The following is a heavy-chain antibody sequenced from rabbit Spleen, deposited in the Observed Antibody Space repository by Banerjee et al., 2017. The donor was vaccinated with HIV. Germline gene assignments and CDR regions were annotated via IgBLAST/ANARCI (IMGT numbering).Heavy chain of an antibody. V-gene: IGHV1S45*01. J-gene: IGHJ2*01. CDR2: IDTNDGDT. CDR3: ARNYVNAFDP. Sequence: QEKLVESGGGLVKSGGTLTLTCTVSGFSFSSNWICWVRQAPGKGLEWIACIDTNDGDTDYANWPKGRFTISKTSSTTVTLQMTSLTAADTATYFCARNYVNAFDPWGPGTLVTVS. D-gene: IGHD1-1*01. CDR1: GFSFSSNW.